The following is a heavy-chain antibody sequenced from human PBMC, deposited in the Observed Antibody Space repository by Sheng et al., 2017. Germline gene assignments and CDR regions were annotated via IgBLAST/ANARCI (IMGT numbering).Heavy chain of an antibody. CDR3: ARVVNRLEWLSSWYFDY. D-gene: IGHD3-3*01. Sequence: QVQLVQSGAEVKKPGASVKVSCKASGYTFTSYGISWVRQAPGQGLEWMGWISAYNGNTNYAQKVQDRVTMTTDTSTSTVYMELRSLRSDDTAVYYCARVVNRLEWLSSWYFDYWGQGTLVTVSS. CDR1: GYTFTSYG. CDR2: ISAYNGNT. J-gene: IGHJ4*02. V-gene: IGHV1-18*01.